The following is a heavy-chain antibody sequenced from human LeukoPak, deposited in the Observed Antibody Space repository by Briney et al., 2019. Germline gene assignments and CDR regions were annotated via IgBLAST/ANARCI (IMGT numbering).Heavy chain of an antibody. Sequence: GESLKISCKGSGYSFTSYSIGWVRQMPGKGLEWMGVIYPDDSDTRYSPSFQGQVTISADKSINTAYLQWSSLKASDTAMYFCARRGSHYSGSGSFWFDPWGQGTLVTVSS. D-gene: IGHD3-10*01. J-gene: IGHJ5*02. CDR2: IYPDDSDT. V-gene: IGHV5-51*01. CDR3: ARRGSHYSGSGSFWFDP. CDR1: GYSFTSYS.